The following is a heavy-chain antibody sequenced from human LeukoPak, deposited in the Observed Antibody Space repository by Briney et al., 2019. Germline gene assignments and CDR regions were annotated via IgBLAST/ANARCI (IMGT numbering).Heavy chain of an antibody. J-gene: IGHJ4*02. V-gene: IGHV1-69*13. CDR1: GGTFSSYA. D-gene: IGHD5-18*01. Sequence: GASVKVSCKASGGTFSSYAISWVRQAPGQGLEWMGGIIPIFGTANYAQKFQGRVTITADESTSTAYMELSSLRSEDTAVYYCARVRVGRRQIQLWSVYWGQGTLVTVSS. CDR3: ARVRVGRRQIQLWSVY. CDR2: IIPIFGTA.